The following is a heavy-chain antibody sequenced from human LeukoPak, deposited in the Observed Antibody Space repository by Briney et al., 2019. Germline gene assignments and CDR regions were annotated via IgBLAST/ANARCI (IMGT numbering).Heavy chain of an antibody. J-gene: IGHJ3*02. CDR3: ARVNSSSPDAFDI. CDR1: GYSISNGYY. Sequence: PSETLSLTCAVSGYSISNGYYWVWIRQPPGKGLEWIGYIYYSGSTNYNPSLKSRVTISVDTSKNQFSLKLSSVTAADTAVYYCARVNSSSPDAFDIWGQGTMVTVSS. CDR2: IYYSGST. D-gene: IGHD6-6*01. V-gene: IGHV4-61*01.